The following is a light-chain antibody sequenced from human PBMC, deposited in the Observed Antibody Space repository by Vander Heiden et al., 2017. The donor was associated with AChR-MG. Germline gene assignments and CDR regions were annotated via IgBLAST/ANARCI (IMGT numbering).Light chain of an antibody. CDR3: NSRDSSGNHPYVV. J-gene: IGLJ2*01. CDR2: GKN. V-gene: IGLV3-19*01. Sequence: SSELTQDPAVSVALGQTVRITCQGDSLRSYYASWYQQKPGQAPVLVIYGKNNRPSGIPDRFSGSSSGNTASLTITGAQAEDEADYYCNSRDSSGNHPYVVFGGGTKLTGL. CDR1: SLRSYY.